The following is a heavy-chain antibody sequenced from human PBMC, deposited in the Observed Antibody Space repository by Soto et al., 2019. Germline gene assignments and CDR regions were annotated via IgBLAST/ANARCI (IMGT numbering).Heavy chain of an antibody. J-gene: IGHJ3*02. CDR1: VASFVVNS. CDR3: ARDPYCRSTSCYDAFDI. CDR2: IYTSGST. D-gene: IGHD2-2*01. V-gene: IGHV4-4*07. Sequence: QVQLQESGPGLLNPSEPLPPTAVVSVASFVVNSGSWFRKPAGKALGGMGGIYTSGSTNYNPSLKRRVTMSVDTSKNQFSLKLTSVTAADTAVYYCARDPYCRSTSCYDAFDIWGQGTLVTVSS.